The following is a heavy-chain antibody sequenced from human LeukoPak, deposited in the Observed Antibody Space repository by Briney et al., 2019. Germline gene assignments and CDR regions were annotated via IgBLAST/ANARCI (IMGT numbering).Heavy chain of an antibody. CDR3: AKDLEAVAGTIVNAY. Sequence: PGGSLRLSCTVYGFTFSKYAMNWARQGPGKGLEWVSGIGASGGTTYYADSVRGRFTISRDNSKNTLSLQVNSLRAEDTGVYFCAKDLEAVAGTIVNAYWGQGTLVTVSS. V-gene: IGHV3-23*01. CDR2: IGASGGTT. CDR1: GFTFSKYA. J-gene: IGHJ4*02. D-gene: IGHD6-19*01.